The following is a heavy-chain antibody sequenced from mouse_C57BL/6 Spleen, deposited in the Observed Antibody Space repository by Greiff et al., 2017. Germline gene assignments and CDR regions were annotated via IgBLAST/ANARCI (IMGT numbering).Heavy chain of an antibody. CDR2: IWRGGST. V-gene: IGHV2-5*01. Sequence: VQVVESGPGLVQPSQSLSITCTVSGFSLTSYGVHWVRQSPGKGLEWLGVIWRGGSTDYNAAFMSRLSITMDNSKSQVFFKMNSMQADDTAIYYFSKNRDSSGYGWFAYWGQGTLVTVSA. CDR3: SKNRDSSGYGWFAY. D-gene: IGHD3-2*02. CDR1: GFSLTSYG. J-gene: IGHJ3*01.